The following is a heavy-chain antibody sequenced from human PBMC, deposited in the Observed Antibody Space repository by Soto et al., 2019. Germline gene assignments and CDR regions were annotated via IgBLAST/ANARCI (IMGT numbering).Heavy chain of an antibody. J-gene: IGHJ4*02. CDR2: IYYSVST. Sequence: WTWIRQPPGKGLEWIGYIYYSVSTNYNPSLKSRVTISEDTSKKQFSLKLSSVTAADTAVYYCARGGGYSNPYNFDYWGQGTLVTVSS. D-gene: IGHD5-18*01. CDR3: ARGGGYSNPYNFDY. V-gene: IGHV4-59*01.